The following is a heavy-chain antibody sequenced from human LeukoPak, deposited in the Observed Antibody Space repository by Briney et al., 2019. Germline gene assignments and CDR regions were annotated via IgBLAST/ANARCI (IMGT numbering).Heavy chain of an antibody. CDR3: ARAMISFGGANFDY. D-gene: IGHD3-16*01. J-gene: IGHJ4*02. V-gene: IGHV3-7*04. CDR1: GFTFSTFC. CDR2: IKEDGSDK. Sequence: GGSLRLSCTASGFTFSTFCMGWARQAPGKGLEWVANIKEDGSDKWYAGSVKGRFILSRDNSKNLMSLQMNSLRVGDTAVYFCARAMISFGGANFDYWGPGTLLTVSS.